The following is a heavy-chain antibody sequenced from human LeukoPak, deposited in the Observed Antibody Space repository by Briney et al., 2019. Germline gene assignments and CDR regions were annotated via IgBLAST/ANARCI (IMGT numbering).Heavy chain of an antibody. CDR2: TYHRSTWYD. J-gene: IGHJ4*02. CDR1: GDSVSSNNAA. V-gene: IGHV6-1*01. CDR3: TREVAGTGGFDY. Sequence: PSQTLSLTCAISGDSVSSNNAAWNWIRQSPSRGLEWLGRTYHRSTWYDDYVVSVRSRLTITPDISKNQVSLQLNSVTPEDTAVYYYTREVAGTGGFDYWGQGITVTVSS. D-gene: IGHD6-13*01.